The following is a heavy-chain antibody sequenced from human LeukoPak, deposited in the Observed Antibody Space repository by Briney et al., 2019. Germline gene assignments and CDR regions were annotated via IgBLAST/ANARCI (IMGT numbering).Heavy chain of an antibody. CDR3: ARGNARLNWFDP. V-gene: IGHV4-34*01. J-gene: IGHJ5*02. Sequence: SETLSLTCAVYGGSFSGYYWSWIRQPPGKGLEWIGSIYYSGSTYYNPSLKSRVTISVDTSKNQFSLKLSSVTAADTAVYYCARGNARLNWFDPWGQGTLVTVSS. CDR1: GGSFSGYY. CDR2: IYYSGST. D-gene: IGHD6-6*01.